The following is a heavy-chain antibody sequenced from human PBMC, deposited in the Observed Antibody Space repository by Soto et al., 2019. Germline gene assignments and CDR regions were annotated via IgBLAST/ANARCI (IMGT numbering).Heavy chain of an antibody. J-gene: IGHJ4*02. D-gene: IGHD6-19*01. CDR2: INAGNGNP. Sequence: QVQLVQSGAEEKKPGASVKVSCKASGYTFTGYAMHWVRQAPGQRLEWMGWINAGNGNPKYSQKFQGRVTITRDTSASTDYMELSSLRSEDSAVYYCARAVAVPADFDYWGQGTLVTVSS. V-gene: IGHV1-3*05. CDR3: ARAVAVPADFDY. CDR1: GYTFTGYA.